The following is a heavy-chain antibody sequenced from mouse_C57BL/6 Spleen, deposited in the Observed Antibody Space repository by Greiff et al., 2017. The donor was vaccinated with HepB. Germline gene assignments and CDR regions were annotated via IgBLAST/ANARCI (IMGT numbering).Heavy chain of an antibody. Sequence: EVKLVESGEGLVKPGGSLKLSCAASGFTFSSYAMSWVRQTPEKRLGWVAYISSGGDYIYYADTVKGRFTISRDNDRNTLYLQMSSLKSEDTAMYYCTRGDYGSSIYYFDYWGQGTTLTVSS. CDR1: GFTFSSYA. CDR2: ISSGGDYI. J-gene: IGHJ2*01. D-gene: IGHD1-1*01. CDR3: TRGDYGSSIYYFDY. V-gene: IGHV5-9-1*02.